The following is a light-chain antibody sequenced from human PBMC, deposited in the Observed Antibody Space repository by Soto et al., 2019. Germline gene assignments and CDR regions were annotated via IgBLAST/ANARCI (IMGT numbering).Light chain of an antibody. CDR3: QQTYITPIT. V-gene: IGKV1-39*01. CDR1: QTMNNN. CDR2: SSS. J-gene: IGKJ5*01. Sequence: DIEMTQSPASLSASVGDRVTISCRTSQTMNNNLNWYQQRPGKAPKLLIYSSSSLMSGVPPRFSGSGSGTDFTLTISSLQPEDFATYFWQQTYITPITFGQGTRLDIK.